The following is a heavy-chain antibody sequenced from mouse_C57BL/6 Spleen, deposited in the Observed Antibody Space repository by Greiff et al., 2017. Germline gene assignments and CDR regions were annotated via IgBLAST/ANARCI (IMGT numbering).Heavy chain of an antibody. CDR3: AKDYYCISYWYFDV. CDR1: GYTFTSYW. Sequence: QVQLQQPGAELVKPGASVKLSCKASGYTFTSYWMHWVKQRPGRGLGWIGRIDPNSGGTKYNEKFKSKATLTVDKPSSTAYMQLRRLTSEDSAVYYGAKDYYCISYWYFDVWGTGTTVTVSS. J-gene: IGHJ1*03. V-gene: IGHV1-72*01. D-gene: IGHD1-1*01. CDR2: IDPNSGGT.